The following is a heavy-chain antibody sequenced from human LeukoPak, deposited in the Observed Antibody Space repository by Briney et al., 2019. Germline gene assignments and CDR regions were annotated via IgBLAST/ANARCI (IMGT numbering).Heavy chain of an antibody. D-gene: IGHD3-10*01. CDR1: GYTLTSYG. V-gene: IGHV1-18*01. CDR2: ISAYNGNT. CDR3: ARDVGYGSGSYYSPYNWFDP. J-gene: IGHJ5*02. Sequence: ASVKVSCKASGYTLTSYGISWVRQSPGQRLEWMGWISAYNGNTNYAQKLQGRVTMTTDTSTSTAYIELRSLRSDDTAVYYCARDVGYGSGSYYSPYNWFDPWGQGTLVTVSS.